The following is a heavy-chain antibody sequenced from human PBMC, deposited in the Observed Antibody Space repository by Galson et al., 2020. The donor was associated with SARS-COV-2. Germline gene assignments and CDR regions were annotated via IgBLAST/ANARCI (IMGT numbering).Heavy chain of an antibody. D-gene: IGHD3-22*01. CDR1: GFTFSRYE. J-gene: IGHJ4*02. V-gene: IGHV3-48*03. Sequence: GGSLRLSCAASGFTFSRYEMNWVRQAPGRGLEWLSYISSSGSTMYYADSVKGRFTISRDNSKNSLYLQMNSLRAEDTAVYFCARGSSTYDSDGYHYYFDYWGQGTLVTGSS. CDR3: ARGSSTYDSDGYHYYFDY. CDR2: ISSSGSTM.